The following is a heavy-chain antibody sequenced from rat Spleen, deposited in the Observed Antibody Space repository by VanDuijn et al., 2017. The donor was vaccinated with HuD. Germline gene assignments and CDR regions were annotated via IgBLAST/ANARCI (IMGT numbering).Heavy chain of an antibody. CDR1: GYSITSNY. J-gene: IGHJ3*01. Sequence: EVQLQESGPGLVKPSQSLSLTCSVTGYSITSNYWAWIRKFPGNKLEWMGYINSAVSTNYNPSLKSRISITRDTSKNQFFLQVNSVTTEDTATYYCARSRNYGGSSGWFAYWGQGTLVTVSS. D-gene: IGHD1-11*01. CDR2: INSAVST. V-gene: IGHV3-3*01. CDR3: ARSRNYGGSSGWFAY.